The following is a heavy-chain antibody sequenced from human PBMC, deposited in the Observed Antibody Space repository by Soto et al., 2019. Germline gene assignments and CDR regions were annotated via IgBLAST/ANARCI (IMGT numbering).Heavy chain of an antibody. CDR3: ARFGRQQLVRIYDY. D-gene: IGHD6-13*01. Sequence: GGSLRLSCAASGYTFSDYYMSWIRQAPGKGLEWVSYISSSSSYTNYADSAKGRFTISRDNAKNSLYLQMNSLRAEDTAVYYCARFGRQQLVRIYDYWGQGTLVTVSS. V-gene: IGHV3-11*06. J-gene: IGHJ4*02. CDR1: GYTFSDYY. CDR2: ISSSSSYT.